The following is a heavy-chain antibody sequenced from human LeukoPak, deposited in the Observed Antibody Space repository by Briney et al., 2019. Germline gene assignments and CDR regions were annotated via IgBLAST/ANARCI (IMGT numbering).Heavy chain of an antibody. CDR3: ARRSLYYYGPTDY. V-gene: IGHV5-51*01. D-gene: IGHD3-10*01. J-gene: IGHJ4*02. CDR2: IYPGDSDT. CDR1: GYSFTSYW. Sequence: GESLKISCKGSGYSFTSYWIGWVRLMPGKGLERMGIIYPGDSDTRYSPSFQGQVTISADKSISTAYLQWSSLKASDTAMYYCARRSLYYYGPTDYWGQGTLVTVSS.